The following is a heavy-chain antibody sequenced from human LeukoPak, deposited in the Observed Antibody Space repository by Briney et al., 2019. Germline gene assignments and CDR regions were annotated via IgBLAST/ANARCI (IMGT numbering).Heavy chain of an antibody. Sequence: PSETLSLTCTVSGGSISSGDYYWRWIRQPPGKGLEWIGYIYYSGSTYYNPSLKSRVTISVDTSKSQFSLKLSSVTAADTAVYYCARTDGYNLFWYFDLWGRGTLVTVSS. V-gene: IGHV4-30-4*01. J-gene: IGHJ2*01. CDR3: ARTDGYNLFWYFDL. D-gene: IGHD5-24*01. CDR2: IYYSGST. CDR1: GGSISSGDYY.